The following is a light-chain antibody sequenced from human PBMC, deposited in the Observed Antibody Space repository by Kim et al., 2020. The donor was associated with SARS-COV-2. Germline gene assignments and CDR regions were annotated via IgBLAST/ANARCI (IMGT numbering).Light chain of an antibody. V-gene: IGLV1-40*01. CDR1: SSNIGGGYD. Sequence: TIYCTGRSSNIGGGYDVHWYQQNPGTAPRLVINGNSNRPSGVTDRFSGSKSGTSASLAITGLQAEDEADDYCQSYDSSLSGPWVFGGGTKLNVL. CDR3: QSYDSSLSGPWV. J-gene: IGLJ3*02. CDR2: GNS.